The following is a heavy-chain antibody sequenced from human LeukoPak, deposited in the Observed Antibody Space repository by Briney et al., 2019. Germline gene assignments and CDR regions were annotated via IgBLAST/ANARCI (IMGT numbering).Heavy chain of an antibody. CDR2: IKEDGSDK. V-gene: IGHV3-7*01. D-gene: IGHD6-19*01. Sequence: GGSLRLSCAGSGFTFSSYWMTWVRQAPGKGLEWVANIKEDGSDKYYVDSMKGRFAISRDNAENSVYLQMNSLRVEDTAVYYCARGTYTSGWYADTFDMWGQGTMVVVS. J-gene: IGHJ3*02. CDR1: GFTFSSYW. CDR3: ARGTYTSGWYADTFDM.